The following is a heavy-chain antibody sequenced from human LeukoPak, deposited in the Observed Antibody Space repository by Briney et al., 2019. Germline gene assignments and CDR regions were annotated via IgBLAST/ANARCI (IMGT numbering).Heavy chain of an antibody. CDR1: GYTFTSYA. CDR3: ARDKDYYDSSGFDP. Sequence: GASVKVSCKASGYTFTSYAMHWVRQAPGQRLEWMGWINAGNGNTKYSQKFQGRVTITRDTSASTAYMELSSLRSEDTAVYYCARDKDYYDSSGFDPWGQGTLVTVSS. CDR2: INAGNGNT. V-gene: IGHV1-3*01. J-gene: IGHJ5*02. D-gene: IGHD3-22*01.